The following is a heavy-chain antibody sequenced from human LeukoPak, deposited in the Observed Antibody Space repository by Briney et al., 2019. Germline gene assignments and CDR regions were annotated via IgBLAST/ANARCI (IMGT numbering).Heavy chain of an antibody. J-gene: IGHJ4*02. D-gene: IGHD3-3*01. V-gene: IGHV3-23*01. CDR2: ITGAGDTT. CDR3: VRDRNYYEALQRSY. Sequence: GGSLRLSCAASGFTFSTFAMSWVRQDPGRGLEWVSSITGAGDTTFYPESVKGRFTISRDNSKNTLYLQMNSLRVEDTALYFCVRDRNYYEALQRSYWGQGTLVTVSS. CDR1: GFTFSTFA.